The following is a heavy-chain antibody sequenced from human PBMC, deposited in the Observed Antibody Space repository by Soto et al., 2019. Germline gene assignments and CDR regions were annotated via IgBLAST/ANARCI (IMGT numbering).Heavy chain of an antibody. CDR1: GFTFSNYG. J-gene: IGHJ4*02. CDR3: ARAYYFGSGTSYTLYY. CDR2: ISDDGVSK. Sequence: GLSCAASGFTFSNYGMHWVRQAPGKGLEWVAVISDDGVSKYYADSVQGRFTISRDNSESAVFLQMNSLRPDDTALYFCARAYYFGSGTSYTLYYWGQGTQVTVSS. D-gene: IGHD3-10*01. V-gene: IGHV3-30*03.